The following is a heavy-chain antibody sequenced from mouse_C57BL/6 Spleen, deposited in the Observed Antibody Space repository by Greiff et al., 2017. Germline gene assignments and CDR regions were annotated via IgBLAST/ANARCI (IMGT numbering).Heavy chain of an antibody. CDR2: IYPRSGNT. J-gene: IGHJ2*01. V-gene: IGHV1-81*01. CDR3: ARSAHGILQGDY. D-gene: IGHD2-1*01. CDR1: GYTFTSYG. Sequence: QVQLQQSGAELARPGASVKLSCKASGYTFTSYGISWVKQRTGQGLEWIGEIYPRSGNTYYNEKFKGKATLTADKSSSTAYMELRSLTSEDSAVYFCARSAHGILQGDYWGQGTTLTVSS.